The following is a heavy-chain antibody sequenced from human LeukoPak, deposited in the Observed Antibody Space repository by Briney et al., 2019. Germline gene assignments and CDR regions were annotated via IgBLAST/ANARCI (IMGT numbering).Heavy chain of an antibody. CDR1: GGSISSSNYF. CDR2: IYYSGST. V-gene: IGHV4-39*07. CDR3: GRDSVEMGTIHSDY. D-gene: IGHD5-24*01. J-gene: IGHJ4*02. Sequence: SETLSLTCTVSGGSISSSNYFWGWIRQAPGKGLEWIGSIYYSGSTYYNPSLKSRVTISADMSKNQFSLRLYSVTAADPAVYYCGRDSVEMGTIHSDYWGQGTLVTVSS.